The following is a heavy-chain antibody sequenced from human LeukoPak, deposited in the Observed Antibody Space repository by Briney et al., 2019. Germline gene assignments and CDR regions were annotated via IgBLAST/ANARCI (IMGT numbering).Heavy chain of an antibody. Sequence: ESGPTLVNPTQTLTLTCTFSGFSLSTRRMGVGWIRQPPGKALEWLALIYWDDDKRFSQSLRSRLTITKDTSKNQVVLTMTNMDPVDTATYYCAHTGGWPGHFDYWGQGTLVTVSS. CDR2: IYWDDDK. D-gene: IGHD6-19*01. J-gene: IGHJ4*02. CDR3: AHTGGWPGHFDY. CDR1: GFSLSTRRMG. V-gene: IGHV2-5*02.